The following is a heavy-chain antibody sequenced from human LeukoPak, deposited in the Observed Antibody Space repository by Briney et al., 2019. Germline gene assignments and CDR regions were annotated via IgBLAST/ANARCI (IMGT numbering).Heavy chain of an antibody. CDR2: IYYSGST. CDR3: ARDFSSWSNWFDP. Sequence: SETLSLTCSVSSGSITSFYWSWIRQPPGKGLEWIGYIYYSGSTNYNPSLKSRVTISVDTSKNQLSLKLSSVTAADTAVYYCARDFSSWSNWFDPWGQGTLVTVSS. CDR1: SGSITSFY. D-gene: IGHD6-13*01. J-gene: IGHJ5*02. V-gene: IGHV4-59*01.